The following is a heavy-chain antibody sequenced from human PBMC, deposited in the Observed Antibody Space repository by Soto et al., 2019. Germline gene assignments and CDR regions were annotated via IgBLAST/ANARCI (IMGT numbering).Heavy chain of an antibody. CDR3: ATLTIFGVVITFDY. CDR2: IKQVGSEK. J-gene: IGHJ4*02. D-gene: IGHD3-3*01. CDR1: GFPFSSYW. V-gene: IGHV3-7*01. Sequence: GGSLRLSCAACGFPFSSYWMSWVRQAPGKGLEWVANIKQVGSEKYYVDSVKGRFTISRDNAKNSLYLQMNSLRAEDTAVYYCATLTIFGVVITFDYWGQGTLVTVSS.